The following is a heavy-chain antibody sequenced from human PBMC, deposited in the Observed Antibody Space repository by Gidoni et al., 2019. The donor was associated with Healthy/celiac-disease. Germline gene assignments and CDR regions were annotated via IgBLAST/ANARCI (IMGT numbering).Heavy chain of an antibody. D-gene: IGHD6-19*01. Sequence: QVQLVESGGGVVQPGRSLRPTCQAAGFTFSSYGLHWVRQAPGKGLGWVAVIWYDGSNKYYADSVKGRFTISRDNSKNTLYLQMNSLRAEDTAVYYCARGLKQWLVQGTADSPIFDYWGQGTLVTVSS. CDR2: IWYDGSNK. J-gene: IGHJ4*02. V-gene: IGHV3-33*08. CDR1: GFTFSSYG. CDR3: ARGLKQWLVQGTADSPIFDY.